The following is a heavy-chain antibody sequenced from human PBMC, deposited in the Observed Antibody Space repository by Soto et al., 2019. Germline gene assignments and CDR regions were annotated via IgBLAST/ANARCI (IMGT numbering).Heavy chain of an antibody. CDR3: AKAPNTQYYDILTGYDY. V-gene: IGHV3-23*01. Sequence: GGSLRLSCAASGFTFSSYAMSWVRQAPGKGLEWVSAISGSGGSTYYADSVKGRFTISRDNSKNTLYLQMNSLRAEDTAVYYCAKAPNTQYYDILTGYDYWGQGTLVTVSS. CDR2: ISGSGGST. D-gene: IGHD3-9*01. J-gene: IGHJ4*02. CDR1: GFTFSSYA.